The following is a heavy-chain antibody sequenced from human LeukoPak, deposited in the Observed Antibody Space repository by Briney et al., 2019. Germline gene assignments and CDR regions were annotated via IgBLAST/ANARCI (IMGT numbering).Heavy chain of an antibody. D-gene: IGHD4-23*01. CDR2: ISDDGSRQ. V-gene: IGHV3-30*18. Sequence: GRSLRLSCAASGFTFSRFGIHWGRQAPGKGLEWVAFISDDGSRQHYADSVKGRFIISRDNSKNTLYLQINSLRAEDTAVYYCAKRSDYGGDGNYFDYWGQGTPVTVSS. CDR1: GFTFSRFG. J-gene: IGHJ4*02. CDR3: AKRSDYGGDGNYFDY.